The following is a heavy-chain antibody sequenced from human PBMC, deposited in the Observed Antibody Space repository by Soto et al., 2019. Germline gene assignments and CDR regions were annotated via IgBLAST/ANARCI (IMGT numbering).Heavy chain of an antibody. J-gene: IGHJ3*01. CDR1: GFTFSNYA. CDR2: ISSNGGNT. V-gene: IGHV3-64D*06. D-gene: IGHD2-2*02. CDR3: VKALSARYTSAKGFDV. Sequence: GGSLRLSCSASGFTFSNYAMHWVRQAPGKGLEYVSAISSNGGNTYYADSVNGRFTISRDNSKSTMWLQMSSLRPEDTAVYYCVKALSARYTSAKGFDVWGQGTMVTVSS.